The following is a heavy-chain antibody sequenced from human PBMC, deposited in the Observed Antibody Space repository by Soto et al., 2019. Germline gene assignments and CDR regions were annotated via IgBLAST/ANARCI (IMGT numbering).Heavy chain of an antibody. D-gene: IGHD3-10*01. V-gene: IGHV3-74*01. J-gene: IGHJ4*02. CDR2: IYNDGSYT. Sequence: LRLSCAASGFIFKMYWMHWVRQTPGKGLVWISRIYNDGSYTDYADSVRGRFTISRDNVNDTLYLQMNNLRAEDSGLYYCTRGPRPISTGTGAYWGQGTQVTVSS. CDR1: GFIFKMYW. CDR3: TRGPRPISTGTGAY.